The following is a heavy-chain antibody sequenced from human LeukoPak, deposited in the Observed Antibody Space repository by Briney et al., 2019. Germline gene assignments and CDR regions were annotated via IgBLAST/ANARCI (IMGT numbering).Heavy chain of an antibody. J-gene: IGHJ4*02. CDR1: GGSISSYY. Sequence: SETLSLTCTVSGGSISSYYWSWIRQPAGKGLEWIGRIYTSGSTNYNPSLKSRVTMSVDTSKNQFSLKLSSVTAADTAVYYCARRTDCTNGVCSDYWGQGTLVTVSS. V-gene: IGHV4-4*07. CDR3: ARRTDCTNGVCSDY. D-gene: IGHD2-8*01. CDR2: IYTSGST.